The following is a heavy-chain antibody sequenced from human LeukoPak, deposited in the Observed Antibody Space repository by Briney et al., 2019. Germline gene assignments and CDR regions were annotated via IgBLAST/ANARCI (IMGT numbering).Heavy chain of an antibody. J-gene: IGHJ4*02. V-gene: IGHV3-48*01. Sequence: PGGSLRLSCAASGFIFTSYSMNWVRQAPGKGLEWISYISSSSSTIYYADSVRGRFTISRDNAKNSLYLQMNSLSAEDAAVYYCVKDDGWVQYANWGQGTLVTVSS. CDR2: ISSSSSTI. CDR3: VKDDGWVQYAN. CDR1: GFIFTSYS. D-gene: IGHD5-24*01.